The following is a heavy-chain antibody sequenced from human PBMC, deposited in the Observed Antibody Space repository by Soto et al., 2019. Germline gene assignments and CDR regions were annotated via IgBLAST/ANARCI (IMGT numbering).Heavy chain of an antibody. Sequence: GGSLRLACAASGERLWSYAMGGVRKTPGKGLEWVSAISGSGGSTCYADSVKGRFTISRDNSKNTLYLQMNSLRAEDTAVYYCAKARQDIVVVPAAATGYWGQGTLVTSPQ. CDR1: GERLWSYA. J-gene: IGHJ4*02. CDR2: ISGSGGST. D-gene: IGHD2-2*01. CDR3: AKARQDIVVVPAAATGY. V-gene: IGHV3-23*01.